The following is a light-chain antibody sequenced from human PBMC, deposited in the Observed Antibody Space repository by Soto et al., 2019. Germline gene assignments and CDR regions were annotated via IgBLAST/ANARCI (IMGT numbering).Light chain of an antibody. CDR2: DAA. V-gene: IGKV1-5*01. CDR1: QSINKW. Sequence: IQMTQSPSTLSASVGDRVTITCRASQSINKWVAWFQQKSGRAPKLLIYDAATLQSGVPSMFSGTGSGTDFRLTISSLPPEDVTTYYRQQYNIGYTFGQGTRLDIK. J-gene: IGKJ2*01. CDR3: QQYNIGYT.